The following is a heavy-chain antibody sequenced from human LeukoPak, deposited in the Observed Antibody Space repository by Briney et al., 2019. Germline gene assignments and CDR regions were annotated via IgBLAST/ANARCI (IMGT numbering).Heavy chain of an antibody. CDR2: MNPNSGNT. CDR3: ARGTPSGWLGAVY. V-gene: IGHV1-8*03. J-gene: IGHJ4*02. CDR1: GYTFTSYD. Sequence: ASVTVSCKASGYTFTSYDINWVRQATGQGLEWMGWMNPNSGNTGYAQKFQGRVTITRNTSISTAYMELSSLKSEDTAVYYCARGTPSGWLGAVYWGQGTLVTVSP. D-gene: IGHD6-19*01.